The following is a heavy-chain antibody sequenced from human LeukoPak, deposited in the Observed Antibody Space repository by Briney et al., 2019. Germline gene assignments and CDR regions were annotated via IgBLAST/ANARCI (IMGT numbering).Heavy chain of an antibody. J-gene: IGHJ4*02. CDR2: INQDGSEK. CDR3: ARDILRVGVTLYFDY. Sequence: GGSLRLSCAASGFTISDYLMTWVRQAPGKGLEWVANINQDGSEKNYVDSVKGRYTISRDNAKNSLYLQMDSLRAEDTAVYYCARDILRVGVTLYFDYWGQGNLVTVSS. CDR1: GFTISDYL. D-gene: IGHD1-26*01. V-gene: IGHV3-7*01.